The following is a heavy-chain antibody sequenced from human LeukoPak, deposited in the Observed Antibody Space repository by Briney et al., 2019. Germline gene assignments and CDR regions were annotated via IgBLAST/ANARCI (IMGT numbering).Heavy chain of an antibody. Sequence: GGSLRLSCAASGFIFSSYAMSWVRQAPGKGLEWVSTISGSGGSTYYADSVKGRFTISRDNSKNTVYLQMNSLRAEDTAVYYCARETAHYYDSSGYIDYWGQGTLVTVSS. CDR1: GFIFSSYA. CDR3: ARETAHYYDSSGYIDY. D-gene: IGHD3-22*01. V-gene: IGHV3-23*01. CDR2: ISGSGGST. J-gene: IGHJ4*02.